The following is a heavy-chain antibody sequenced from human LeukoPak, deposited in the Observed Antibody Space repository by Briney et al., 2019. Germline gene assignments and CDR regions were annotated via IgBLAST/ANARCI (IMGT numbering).Heavy chain of an antibody. CDR3: ARLDYNIWAYDY. CDR2: IYYSGST. V-gene: IGHV4-30-4*01. Sequence: SETLSLTCTVSGGSISSGDYYWSWIRQPPGKGLEWIGYIYYSGSTYCNPSLKSRVTISVDTSKNQFSLKLSSVTAADTAVYYCARLDYNIWAYDYWGQGTLVTVSS. D-gene: IGHD4-11*01. J-gene: IGHJ4*02. CDR1: GGSISSGDYY.